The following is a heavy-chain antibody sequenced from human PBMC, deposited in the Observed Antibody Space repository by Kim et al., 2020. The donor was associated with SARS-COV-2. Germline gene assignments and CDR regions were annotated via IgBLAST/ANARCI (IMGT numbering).Heavy chain of an antibody. D-gene: IGHD3-22*01. CDR1: GYTLTELS. Sequence: ASVKVSCKVSGYTLTELSMHWVRQAPGKGLEWMGGFDPEDGETIYAQKFQGRVTMTEDTTTDTAYIELSSLRSEDTAVYYCATAPANSYDSSGYSYYYYYGIDVWCQGTTVTVSS. CDR2: FDPEDGET. V-gene: IGHV1-24*01. CDR3: ATAPANSYDSSGYSYYYYYGIDV. J-gene: IGHJ6*02.